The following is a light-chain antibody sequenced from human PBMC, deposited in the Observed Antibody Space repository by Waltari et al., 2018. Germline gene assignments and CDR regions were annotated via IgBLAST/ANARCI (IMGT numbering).Light chain of an antibody. V-gene: IGKV3-20*01. CDR1: QSVYSPY. CDR2: GTT. J-gene: IGKJ3*01. CDR3: QHFGNSVFT. Sequence: IVLTPSPCPLSLSPGERSCLSCRGRQSVYSPYLAWYQHKPGQAPRLLIYGTTTRTAGIPDRFSGGGSGTDFTLTISRLEPEDFAVYYCQHFGNSVFTFGPGTKVEIK.